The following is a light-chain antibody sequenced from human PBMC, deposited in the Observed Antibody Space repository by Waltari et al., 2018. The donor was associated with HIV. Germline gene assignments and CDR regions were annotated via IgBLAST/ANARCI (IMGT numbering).Light chain of an antibody. CDR2: GAS. J-gene: IGKJ5*01. V-gene: IGKV3-15*01. CDR1: QSLASN. CDR3: QQYNNWPIT. Sequence: EIVMTQSPATLSVSPGERATVSCRASQSLASNLAWYQQKPGQAPRLLLHGASTRATGIPARFSGSGSGTEFTLTISSLQSEDFAVYYCQQYNNWPITFGQGTRLEIK.